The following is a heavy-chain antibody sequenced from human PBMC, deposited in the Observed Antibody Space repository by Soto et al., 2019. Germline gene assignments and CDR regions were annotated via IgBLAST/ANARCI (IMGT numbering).Heavy chain of an antibody. J-gene: IGHJ4*02. Sequence: QVQLVQSGAEVKKPGASVKVSCKASGYTFASYAISWMRQAPGQGLEWMGWISAYNGNTNYAQKLQGRVTMTTDTSTGTAYMEMRTLRSVATAVAFCARDPPPPDYWGQGTLVTVSS. CDR3: ARDPPPPDY. V-gene: IGHV1-18*01. CDR1: GYTFASYA. CDR2: ISAYNGNT.